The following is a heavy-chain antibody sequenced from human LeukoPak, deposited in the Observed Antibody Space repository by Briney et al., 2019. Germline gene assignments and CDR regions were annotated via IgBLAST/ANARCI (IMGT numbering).Heavy chain of an antibody. D-gene: IGHD6-13*01. CDR2: INPNSGGT. V-gene: IGHV1-2*04. CDR1: GYTFTGYY. J-gene: IGHJ4*02. CDR3: ARGILVRRIAAAGRGNFDY. Sequence: PGASVKVSCKASGYTFTGYYMHWVRQAPGQGLEWMGWINPNSGGTNYAQKFQGWVTMTRDTSISTAYMELSRLRSDDTAVYYCARGILVRRIAAAGRGNFDYWGQGTLVTVSS.